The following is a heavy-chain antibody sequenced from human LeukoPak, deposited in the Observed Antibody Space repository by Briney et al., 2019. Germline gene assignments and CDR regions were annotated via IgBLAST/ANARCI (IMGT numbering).Heavy chain of an antibody. J-gene: IGHJ4*02. Sequence: SETLSLTCTVSGYSISSGYYWGWIRQPPGKGLEWLASIYHSGTIYYNPSLKSRVTIPVDTSKNQFSLKLTSVTAADTAVYYCARGLGRQQLVSPFDYWGQGTLVTVSS. CDR1: GYSISSGYY. D-gene: IGHD6-13*01. V-gene: IGHV4-38-2*02. CDR2: IYHSGTI. CDR3: ARGLGRQQLVSPFDY.